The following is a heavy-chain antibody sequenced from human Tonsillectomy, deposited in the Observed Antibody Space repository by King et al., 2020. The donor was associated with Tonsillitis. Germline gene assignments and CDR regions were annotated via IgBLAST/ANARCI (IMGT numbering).Heavy chain of an antibody. J-gene: IGHJ6*03. D-gene: IGHD3-3*01. CDR3: ARGMTIVGVATPNMDV. CDR1: GGTFSSYG. CDR2: IIPIFGTT. V-gene: IGHV1-69*01. Sequence: QLVQSGAEVKKPGSSVKVSCKASGGTFSSYGISWVRQAPGQGLEWMGGIIPIFGTTKYAQKFQGRVTITADESTSTAYMELSSLRSEDTAVYYCARGMTIVGVATPNMDVWGKGTTVTVSS.